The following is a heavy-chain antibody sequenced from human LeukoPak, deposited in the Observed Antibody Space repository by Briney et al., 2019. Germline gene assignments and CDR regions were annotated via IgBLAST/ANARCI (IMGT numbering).Heavy chain of an antibody. D-gene: IGHD3-10*01. V-gene: IGHV3-64*02. Sequence: AGGSLRLSCAASGCTLSDYSMHWSRQAPGKGLEYGSAMSSSGDRTYYADSGKGRFTISIDISKTTLHLQMGSLRAEHMAVYYCARVGDSGAFDICGQDTMVTVSS. CDR2: MSSSGDRT. CDR1: GCTLSDYS. CDR3: ARVGDSGAFDI. J-gene: IGHJ3*02.